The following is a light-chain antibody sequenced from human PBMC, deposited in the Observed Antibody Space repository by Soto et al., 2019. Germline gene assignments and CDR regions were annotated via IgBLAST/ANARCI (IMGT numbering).Light chain of an antibody. V-gene: IGKV3-20*01. CDR2: GPS. CDR3: QQYDNSPLT. CDR1: QSVSSSY. J-gene: IGKJ4*01. Sequence: DIVLTQSPGTLSLSPGERATLSCRASQSVSSSYLAWYQQKPGQAPRLLIYGPSNRATGIPDRFSGSGSATDFTLTISRLEPEDFAVYYCQQYDNSPLTVGGGTKVDIK.